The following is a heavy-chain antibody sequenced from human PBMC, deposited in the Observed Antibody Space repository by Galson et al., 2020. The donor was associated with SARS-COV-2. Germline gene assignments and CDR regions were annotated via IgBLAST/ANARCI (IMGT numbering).Heavy chain of an antibody. J-gene: IGHJ6*02. CDR3: ARGKPQQLVFGMDV. CDR2: IYTSGST. V-gene: IGHV4-4*07. CDR1: GGSISSYY. D-gene: IGHD6-13*01. Sequence: SETLSFTCTVSGGSISSYYWNWIRQPAGKGLEWIGRIYTSGSTNYNPSLKSRVTMSVDTSTNQFSLELSTVTAADTAVYYWARGKPQQLVFGMDVWGQGTTVTVSS.